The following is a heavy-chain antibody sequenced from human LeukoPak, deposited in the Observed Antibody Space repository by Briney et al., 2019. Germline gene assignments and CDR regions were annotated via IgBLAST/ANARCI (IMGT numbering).Heavy chain of an antibody. CDR1: GFTFTNAW. D-gene: IGHD3-22*01. CDR2: FKSKTDGGTT. CDR3: ATRLREDRSGKIDY. Sequence: TTGGSLRLSCAATGFTFTNAWMTWVRQAPGKGLEWVGRFKSKTDGGTTEYAAPVKGRFTISGDDSKHSLYLQMNSLKTEDTAVYYCATRLREDRSGKIDYWGQGTLVTVSS. J-gene: IGHJ4*02. V-gene: IGHV3-15*01.